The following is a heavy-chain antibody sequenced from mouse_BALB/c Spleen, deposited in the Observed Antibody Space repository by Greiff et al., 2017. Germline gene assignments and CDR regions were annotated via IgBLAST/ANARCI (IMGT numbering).Heavy chain of an antibody. Sequence: DVKLVESGGGLVQPGGSRKLSCAASGFTFSSFGMHWVRQAPEKGLEWVAYISSGSSTIYYADTVKGRFTISRDNPKNTLFLQMTSLRSEDTAMYYCARRYYDYGAMDYWGQGTSVTVSS. CDR2: ISSGSSTI. CDR3: ARRYYDYGAMDY. D-gene: IGHD2-4*01. V-gene: IGHV5-17*02. CDR1: GFTFSSFG. J-gene: IGHJ4*01.